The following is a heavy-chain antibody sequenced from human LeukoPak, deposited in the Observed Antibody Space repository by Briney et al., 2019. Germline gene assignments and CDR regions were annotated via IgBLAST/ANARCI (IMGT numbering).Heavy chain of an antibody. Sequence: ASVKVSCKASGGTFSSYAISWVRQAPGQGLEWMGGIIPIFGTANYAQKFQGRVTITSDESTSTAYMELSSLRSEDTAVYYCVRRASDYYDSSGYYYWFDPWGQGTLVTVSS. CDR3: VRRASDYYDSSGYYYWFDP. D-gene: IGHD3-22*01. V-gene: IGHV1-69*13. CDR1: GGTFSSYA. J-gene: IGHJ5*02. CDR2: IIPIFGTA.